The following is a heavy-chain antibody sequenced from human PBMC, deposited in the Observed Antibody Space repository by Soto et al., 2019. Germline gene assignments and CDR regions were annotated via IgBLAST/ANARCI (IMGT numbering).Heavy chain of an antibody. J-gene: IGHJ5*02. D-gene: IGHD6-19*01. Sequence: GGSLRLSCAVSGFPVNYYDLSWVRQPPGKGLEWVSGMSGVDDSKSYADSVKGRLTISRDNAKNILFLQMNNLRAADTAVYFCAGMPYTSGLRFDPWGPGTLVTVSS. CDR3: AGMPYTSGLRFDP. CDR1: GFPVNYYD. CDR2: MSGVDDSK. V-gene: IGHV3-23*01.